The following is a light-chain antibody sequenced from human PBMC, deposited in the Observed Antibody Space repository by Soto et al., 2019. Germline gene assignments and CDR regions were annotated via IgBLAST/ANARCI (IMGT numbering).Light chain of an antibody. CDR1: QSVSSY. Sequence: EIVLTQSPATLSLSPVERATLSGMASQSVSSYLAWYQQKPGQAPRLLICASSNRATGIPDRFSGSASGADFTLTIDRLEPEDFAVYYCQPYGTSPPFGQGTRLEIK. J-gene: IGKJ5*01. V-gene: IGKV3-11*01. CDR2: ASS. CDR3: QPYGTSPP.